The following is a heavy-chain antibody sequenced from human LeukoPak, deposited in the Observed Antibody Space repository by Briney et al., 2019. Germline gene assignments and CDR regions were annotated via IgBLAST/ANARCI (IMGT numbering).Heavy chain of an antibody. J-gene: IGHJ4*02. D-gene: IGHD3-9*01. CDR1: GYSFSNYW. CDR3: ARQYYDVLTGFYIHFDY. CDR2: IWPGDSDT. V-gene: IGHV5-51*01. Sequence: GESLKISCKGSGYSFSNYWIGWVRQMPGKGLEWMGIIWPGDSDTRYSPSFQGQVTISVDKSISTTYLQWSSLKASDTAIYYCARQYYDVLTGFYIHFDYWGQGTLVTVSS.